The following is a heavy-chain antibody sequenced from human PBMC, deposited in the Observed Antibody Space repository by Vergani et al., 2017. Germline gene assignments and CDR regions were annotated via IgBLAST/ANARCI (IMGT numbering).Heavy chain of an antibody. D-gene: IGHD3-3*01. CDR1: GYIFSNFW. CDR3: AKTHDFSCLYSSYHWFDP. V-gene: IGHV5-51*01. CDR2: IYAGDSDV. Sequence: EKQLVPSGSETKKPGESLKISCQAFGYIFSNFWIGWVRQRPGRGLEWMGIIYAGDSDVRYSPSFQGQVTMSVDKSLSTAYLQWSSLKASDTATYYCAKTHDFSCLYSSYHWFDPWGQGTQVTVSS. J-gene: IGHJ5*02.